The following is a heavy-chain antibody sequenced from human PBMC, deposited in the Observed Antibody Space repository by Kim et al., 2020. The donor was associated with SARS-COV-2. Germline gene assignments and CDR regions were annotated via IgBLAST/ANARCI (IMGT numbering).Heavy chain of an antibody. CDR1: GFTFSSYG. Sequence: GGSLRLSCAASGFTFSSYGMHWVRQAPGKGLEWVAVISYVGSNKYYADSVKGRFTISRDNSKNTLYLQMNSLRAEDTAVYYCAKDYDDYYYYGMDVWRQGPTVTVSS. CDR2: ISYVGSNK. CDR3: AKDYDDYYYYGMDV. V-gene: IGHV3-30*18. J-gene: IGHJ6*02. D-gene: IGHD3-16*01.